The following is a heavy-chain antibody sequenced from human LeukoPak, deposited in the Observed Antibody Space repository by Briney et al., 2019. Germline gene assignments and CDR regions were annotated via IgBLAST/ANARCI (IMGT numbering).Heavy chain of an antibody. CDR2: IYTSGST. CDR1: GGSISSYY. V-gene: IGHV4-4*07. Sequence: PSETLSLTGTGSGGSISSYYWSWIRQPAGKGLEWIGRIYTSGSTNYNPSLKSRVTMSVDTSKNQFSLKLSSVTAADTAVYYCAREVGDSGYYQPLDYWGQGTLVTVSS. J-gene: IGHJ4*02. D-gene: IGHD3-22*01. CDR3: AREVGDSGYYQPLDY.